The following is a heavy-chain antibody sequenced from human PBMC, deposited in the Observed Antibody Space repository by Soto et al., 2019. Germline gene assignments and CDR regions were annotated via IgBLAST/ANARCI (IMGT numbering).Heavy chain of an antibody. V-gene: IGHV3-23*01. D-gene: IGHD6-19*01. CDR1: GFTFSNYA. CDR2: ISASGRDT. Sequence: GGSLRLSCLSSGFTFSNYAMSWVRQAPGKGLEWVSGISASGRDTYYADSVKDRFTISRDSFKNTLYLQMNSLRAEDTGTYYCVKGKTSGWSYLDYGGQGELVNVSS. CDR3: VKGKTSGWSYLDY. J-gene: IGHJ4*02.